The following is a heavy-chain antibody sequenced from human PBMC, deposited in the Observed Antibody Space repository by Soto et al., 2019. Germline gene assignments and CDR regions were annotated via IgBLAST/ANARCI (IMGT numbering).Heavy chain of an antibody. CDR1: GGSISSYY. CDR3: ARDGGLLWFGDGRYYYYYCIDV. Sequence: SETLSLTCTVSGGSISSYYWSWIRQPPGKGLEWIGYIYYSGSTNYNPSLKSRVTISVDTSKNQFSLKLSSVTAADTAVYYCARDGGLLWFGDGRYYYYYCIDVWGQGTTVTVSS. V-gene: IGHV4-59*01. J-gene: IGHJ6*02. D-gene: IGHD3-10*01. CDR2: IYYSGST.